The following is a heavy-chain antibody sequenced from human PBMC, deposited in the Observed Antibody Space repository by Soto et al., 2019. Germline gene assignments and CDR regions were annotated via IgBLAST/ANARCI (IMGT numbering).Heavy chain of an antibody. Sequence: PGGSLRLSCAASGFTFSSCAMTWVRQAPGKGLEWVSIISTTGGSTFYGDSVKGRFTISRDNSKNMLYLKMNSLRAEDTAVYYCAKGGNNWSYFDWWGQGTLVTVSS. CDR3: AKGGNNWSYFDW. CDR2: ISTTGGST. V-gene: IGHV3-23*01. CDR1: GFTFSSCA. J-gene: IGHJ4*02. D-gene: IGHD1-1*01.